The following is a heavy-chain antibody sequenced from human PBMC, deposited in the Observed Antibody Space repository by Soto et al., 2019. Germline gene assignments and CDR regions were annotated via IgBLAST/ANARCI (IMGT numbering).Heavy chain of an antibody. D-gene: IGHD6-13*01. J-gene: IGHJ4*02. CDR3: ARPCEGSWLRDDY. V-gene: IGHV1-69*01. CDR2: INPISGTA. CDR1: GGTFRSYA. Sequence: QVQLVQSGAEVKKPGSSVKVSCKASGGTFRSYAISWVRQAPGQGLEWMGGINPISGTANYAQKFQGRVTIGAAEATSTHYMEQSSLRSEDTAVYYCARPCEGSWLRDDYWGQGTLVTVS.